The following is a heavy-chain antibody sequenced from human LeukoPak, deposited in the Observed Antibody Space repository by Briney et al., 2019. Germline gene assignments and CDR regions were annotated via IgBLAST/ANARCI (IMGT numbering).Heavy chain of an antibody. CDR3: ATVGWNYPYYYYYMDV. CDR2: SDPEDGET. CDR1: GYTLTELS. J-gene: IGHJ6*03. D-gene: IGHD1-7*01. V-gene: IGHV1-24*01. Sequence: ASVKVSCKVSGYTLTELSMHWVRQAPGKGLEWMGGSDPEDGETIYAQKFQGRVTMTEDTSTDTAYMELSSLRSEDTAVYYCATVGWNYPYYYYYMDVWGKGTTVTVSS.